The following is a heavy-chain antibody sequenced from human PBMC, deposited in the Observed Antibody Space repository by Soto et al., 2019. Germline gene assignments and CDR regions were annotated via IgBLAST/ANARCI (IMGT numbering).Heavy chain of an antibody. V-gene: IGHV4-61*01. J-gene: IGHJ3*02. CDR2: IYYSGST. CDR1: GGSVSSGSYY. Sequence: QVQLQESGPGLVKPSETLSLTCTVSGGSVSSGSYYWSWIRQPPGKALEWIGYIYYSGSTNYNPSLKSRVTISVDTSKNQFSLKLSSVTAADTAVYYCARKGWDAFDIWGQGTMVTVSS. CDR3: ARKGWDAFDI.